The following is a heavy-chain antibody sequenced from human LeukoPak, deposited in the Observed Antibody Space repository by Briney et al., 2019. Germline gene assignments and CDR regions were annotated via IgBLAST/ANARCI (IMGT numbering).Heavy chain of an antibody. CDR2: IYHSGST. V-gene: IGHV4-39*07. Sequence: SETLSLTCTVSGGSISSGSYYWSWIRQPAGKGLEWIGSIYHSGSTYHNPSLKSRVTISVDTSKNQFSLKLSSVTAADTAVYYCARDGAYSIDGSVGYWGQGTLSSSPQ. D-gene: IGHD1-26*01. CDR1: GGSISSGSYY. CDR3: ARDGAYSIDGSVGY. J-gene: IGHJ4*02.